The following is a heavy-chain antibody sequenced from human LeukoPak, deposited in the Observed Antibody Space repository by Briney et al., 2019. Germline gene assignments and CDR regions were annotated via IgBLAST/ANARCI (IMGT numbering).Heavy chain of an antibody. Sequence: GGSLRLSCSASGFTFSAYAMYWVRQAPGKGLEYVSGISKNGGSSFYADSVKGRFTISRDNSKNTLYLQTSSLRAEDTAVYYCVKITSVTGGDCWGQGTRLTVSS. CDR1: GFTFSAYA. J-gene: IGHJ4*02. CDR2: ISKNGGSS. D-gene: IGHD1-1*01. CDR3: VKITSVTGGDC. V-gene: IGHV3-64D*09.